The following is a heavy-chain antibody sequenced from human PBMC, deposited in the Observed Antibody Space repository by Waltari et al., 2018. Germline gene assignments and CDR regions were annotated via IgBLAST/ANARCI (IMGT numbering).Heavy chain of an antibody. Sequence: QVQLQESGPGLVKPSETLSLTCTVSGGSISSYSWSWIRQPPGKGPEGIGYIYYSGSTNYNPSLKSRVTISVDTSKNQFSLKLSSVTAADTAVYYCASQKVGATPFESRDYYYYGMDVWGQGTTVTVSS. CDR3: ASQKVGATPFESRDYYYYGMDV. V-gene: IGHV4-59*01. CDR1: GGSISSYS. CDR2: IYYSGST. J-gene: IGHJ6*02. D-gene: IGHD1-26*01.